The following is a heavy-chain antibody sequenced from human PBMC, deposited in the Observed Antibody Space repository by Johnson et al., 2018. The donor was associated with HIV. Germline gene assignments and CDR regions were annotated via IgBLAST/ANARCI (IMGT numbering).Heavy chain of an antibody. V-gene: IGHV3-30*04. CDR3: ARNRISVWLREVAFDI. CDR2: ISYDGSNK. J-gene: IGHJ3*02. Sequence: VQLVESGGGVVQPGRSLRLSCAASGFTFSSYAMYWVRQAPGKGLEWVAVISYDGSNKYYADSVKGRFTISRDNSKNTLYLQMNSLRAEDTAVYYCARNRISVWLREVAFDIWGQGTMVTVSS. CDR1: GFTFSSYA. D-gene: IGHD3-10*01.